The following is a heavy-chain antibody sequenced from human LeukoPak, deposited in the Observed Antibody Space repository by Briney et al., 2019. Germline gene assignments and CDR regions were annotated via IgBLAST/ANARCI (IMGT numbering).Heavy chain of an antibody. J-gene: IGHJ4*02. Sequence: ASVKVSCKASGYTFISHDINWVRQATGQGLEWMGWMDPNSGNTGYAQRFQGRVTLTRSTSLSEAYMELTSLKFEDTAVYYCARVQGSDTSGSFDHWGQGTLVTVSS. CDR2: MDPNSGNT. CDR1: GYTFISHD. D-gene: IGHD1-26*01. CDR3: ARVQGSDTSGSFDH. V-gene: IGHV1-8*01.